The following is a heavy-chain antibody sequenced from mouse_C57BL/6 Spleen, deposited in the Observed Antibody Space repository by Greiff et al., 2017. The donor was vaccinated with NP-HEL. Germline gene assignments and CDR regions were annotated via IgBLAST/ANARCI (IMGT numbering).Heavy chain of an antibody. CDR3: TPRYAMDY. V-gene: IGHV14-4*01. J-gene: IGHJ4*01. CDR1: GFNIKDDY. Sequence: VHVKQSGAELVRPGASVKLSCTASGFNIKDDYMHWVKQRPEQGLEWIGWIDPENGDTEYASKFQGKATITADTSSNTAYLQLSSLTSEDTAVYYCTPRYAMDYWGQGTSVTVSS. CDR2: IDPENGDT.